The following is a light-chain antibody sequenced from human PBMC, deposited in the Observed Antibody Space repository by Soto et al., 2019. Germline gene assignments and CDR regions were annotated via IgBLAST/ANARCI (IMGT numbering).Light chain of an antibody. CDR2: GAS. CDR1: QSVSSSY. CDR3: QQYGGSPTYT. J-gene: IGKJ2*01. V-gene: IGKV3-20*01. Sequence: EIVLTQSPGTLSLSPGETATLSCRASQSVSSSYLAWYQQKPGQAPRLLIYGASSRATGIPDRFSGGGSGTDFTLTVSRLEPEDFAVYYCQQYGGSPTYTFVQGTKLEIK.